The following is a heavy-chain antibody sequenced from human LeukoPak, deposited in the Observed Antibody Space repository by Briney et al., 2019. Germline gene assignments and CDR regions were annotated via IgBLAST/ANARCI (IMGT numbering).Heavy chain of an antibody. V-gene: IGHV4-34*01. Sequence: PSETQSLTYAVYGGSVSGYYWSWIRQPPGKGLEWIGEVNHSGSTNYNPSLKSRVTMSVDTSKNQFSLKLSSVTAADTAVYYCARGEAAAGPMDYLDVPDTAATVSVSS. CDR1: GGSVSGYY. J-gene: IGHJ6*03. D-gene: IGHD6-13*01. CDR3: ARGEAAAGPMDYLDV. CDR2: VNHSGST.